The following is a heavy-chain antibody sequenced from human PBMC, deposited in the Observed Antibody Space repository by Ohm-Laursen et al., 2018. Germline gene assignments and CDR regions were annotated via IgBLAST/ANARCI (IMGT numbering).Heavy chain of an antibody. Sequence: GSLRLSCAASGFTFSSYSMNWVRQAPGKGLEWVSSISSSSSYIYYADSVKGRFTISRDNAKNSLYLQMNSLRAEDTAVYYCARDGGSYQDDVFDIWGQGTMVTVSS. J-gene: IGHJ3*02. CDR2: ISSSSSYI. V-gene: IGHV3-21*04. CDR1: GFTFSSYS. CDR3: ARDGGSYQDDVFDI. D-gene: IGHD3-16*01.